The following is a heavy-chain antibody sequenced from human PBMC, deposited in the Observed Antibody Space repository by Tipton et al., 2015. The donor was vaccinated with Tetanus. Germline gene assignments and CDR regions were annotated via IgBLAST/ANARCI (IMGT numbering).Heavy chain of an antibody. D-gene: IGHD3-3*01. Sequence: TLSLTCTVFGGSVSSGSYYWAWIRQPPGKGLEYIGYILYGASTHYNPSLKSRVTVSADPSQNQFSLKLTSVTAADTAVYYCARANYDFPKKGPFDSWAQGTLVIVSS. V-gene: IGHV4-61*01. CDR1: GGSVSSGSYY. CDR2: ILYGAST. CDR3: ARANYDFPKKGPFDS. J-gene: IGHJ4*02.